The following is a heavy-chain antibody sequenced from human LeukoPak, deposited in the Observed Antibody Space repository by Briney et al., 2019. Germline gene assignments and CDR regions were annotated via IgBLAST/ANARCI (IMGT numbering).Heavy chain of an antibody. J-gene: IGHJ3*02. V-gene: IGHV4-4*07. CDR1: SGSISSYF. CDR2: VYTSGST. Sequence: SETLSLTCTVSSGSISSYFWSWIRQPAGKGLEWIGRVYTSGSTNYNPSLKSRVTMSVDTSKNQFSLKLSSVTAADTAVYYCARDSSGWEGAFDIWGQGTMVTVSS. D-gene: IGHD6-19*01. CDR3: ARDSSGWEGAFDI.